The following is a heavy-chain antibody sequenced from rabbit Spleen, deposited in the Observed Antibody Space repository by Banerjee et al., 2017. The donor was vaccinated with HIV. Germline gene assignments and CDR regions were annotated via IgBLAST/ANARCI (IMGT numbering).Heavy chain of an antibody. CDR1: GFSFSSNYY. V-gene: IGHV1S40*01. CDR2: INTATGKA. J-gene: IGHJ4*01. Sequence: QSLEESGGDLVKPEGSLTLTCTASGFSFSSNYYICWVRQAPGKGLEWIACINTATGKAVYASWAKGRFTISKTSSNTVTLQMTSLTAADTATCFCARDLVGVIGWNFNLWGPGTLVTVS. D-gene: IGHD1-1*01. CDR3: ARDLVGVIGWNFNL.